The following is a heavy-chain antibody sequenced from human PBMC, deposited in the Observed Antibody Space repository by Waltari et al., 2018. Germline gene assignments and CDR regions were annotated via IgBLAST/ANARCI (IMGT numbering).Heavy chain of an antibody. D-gene: IGHD4-17*01. CDR3: VTGLTTVTAKDYFDH. CDR2: IKQDGSEK. J-gene: IGHJ4*02. V-gene: IGHV3-7*01. Sequence: VHLVESGGGWVQPGGSLRLCCVASGITCGIHWMTWVSQAPGKGLEWVANIKQDGSEKNYVDSVEGRFSISRDNAQNSLYLQMNSLRAEDTAIYYCVTGLTTVTAKDYFDHWGQGALVTGSS. CDR1: GITCGIHW.